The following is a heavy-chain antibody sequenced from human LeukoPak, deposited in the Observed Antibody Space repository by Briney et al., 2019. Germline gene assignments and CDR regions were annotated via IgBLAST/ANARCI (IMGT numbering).Heavy chain of an antibody. V-gene: IGHV3-13*04. J-gene: IGHJ6*02. CDR1: GSTFSNYD. CDR2: IGTAGDT. CDR3: ARGRGGDGDYGMDV. Sequence: GGSLRLSCAASGSTFSNYDMHWVRQATGKGLEWVSAIGTAGDTYYPGSVKGRFTISRENAKNSLYLQMNSLRAGDTAVYYCARGRGGDGDYGMDVWGQGTTVTVSS. D-gene: IGHD2-21*02.